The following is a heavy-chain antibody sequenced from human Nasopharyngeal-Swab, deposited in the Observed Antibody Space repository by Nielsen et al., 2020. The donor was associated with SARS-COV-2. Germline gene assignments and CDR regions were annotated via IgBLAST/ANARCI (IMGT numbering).Heavy chain of an antibody. Sequence: WIRQPPGKGLEWIGEINHSGSTNYKPSLKSRVTISVDTSKNQFSLKLSSVTAADTAVYYCARGEGITGTTPGAFDIWGQGTMVTVSS. CDR2: INHSGST. V-gene: IGHV4-34*01. D-gene: IGHD1-7*01. J-gene: IGHJ3*02. CDR3: ARGEGITGTTPGAFDI.